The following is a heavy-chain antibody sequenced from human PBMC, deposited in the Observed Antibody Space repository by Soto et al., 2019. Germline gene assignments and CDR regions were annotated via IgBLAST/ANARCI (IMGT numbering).Heavy chain of an antibody. J-gene: IGHJ5*02. Sequence: EVRLLQSGGGLERPGGSLRLSCEASGFTFLNFAMAWVRQAPGKGLEWVSGISDRGETYYGDSMEGRFTISRDNSKNMLYLQINSLRAEDTALYYCAKDLYRSATMPCFDHWGQGTRVTVSS. CDR2: ISDRGET. CDR3: AKDLYRSATMPCFDH. V-gene: IGHV3-23*01. D-gene: IGHD1-1*01. CDR1: GFTFLNFA.